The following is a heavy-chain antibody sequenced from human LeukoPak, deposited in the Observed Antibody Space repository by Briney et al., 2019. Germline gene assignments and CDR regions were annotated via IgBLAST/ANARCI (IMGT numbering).Heavy chain of an antibody. Sequence: PGGSLRLSCAASGFIFSTYWMSWIRQAPGKGLEWVANIKEDGTMKYYVDSVKGRFTISRDNAKTSLYLQMNSLTVEDTAVYYCARGVYGTGGQRLKFDSWGQGTLVTVSS. V-gene: IGHV3-7*01. J-gene: IGHJ4*02. CDR1: GFIFSTYW. D-gene: IGHD2-8*02. CDR2: IKEDGTMK. CDR3: ARGVYGTGGQRLKFDS.